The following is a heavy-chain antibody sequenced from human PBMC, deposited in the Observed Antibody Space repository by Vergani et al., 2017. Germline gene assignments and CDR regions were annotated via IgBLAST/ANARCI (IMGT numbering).Heavy chain of an antibody. Sequence: QVQLHESGPGLVKPSQTLSLTCTVSGGSITSGSFYWSWIRQPAGKGLEWIGLIHSSGTTNYNPSLKSRVTLSVDTSKNQLSLRMTSVTAADTAVYYCVRRNNVVRETDYFDYWGQGILVTVSS. CDR1: GGSITSGSFY. J-gene: IGHJ4*02. V-gene: IGHV4-61*02. CDR3: VRRNNVVRETDYFDY. D-gene: IGHD3-10*01. CDR2: IHSSGTT.